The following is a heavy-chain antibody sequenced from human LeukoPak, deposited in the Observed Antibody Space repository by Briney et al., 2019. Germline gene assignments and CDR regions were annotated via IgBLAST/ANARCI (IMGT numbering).Heavy chain of an antibody. CDR1: GGSISSSSYY. CDR2: IYYSGST. V-gene: IGHV4-39*07. CDR3: ARDDSSGWYGVDP. J-gene: IGHJ5*02. D-gene: IGHD6-19*01. Sequence: SETLSLTCTVSGGSISSSSYYWGWIRQPPGKGLEWIGSIYYSGSTYYNPSLKSRVTISVDTSKNQFSLKLSSVTAADTAVYYCARDDSSGWYGVDPWGQGTLVTVSS.